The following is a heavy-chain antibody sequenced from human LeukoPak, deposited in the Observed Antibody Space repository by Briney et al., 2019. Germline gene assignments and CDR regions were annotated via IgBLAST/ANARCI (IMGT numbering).Heavy chain of an antibody. CDR2: INHSGST. Sequence: SETLSLTCAVYGGSFSGYYWSWIRQPPGKGLEWIGEINHSGSTNYNPSLKSRVTISVDTSKNQFSLKLSSVTAADTAVYYCARGGSGYDSFYYYGMDVWGQGTTVTVSS. J-gene: IGHJ6*02. CDR1: GGSFSGYY. D-gene: IGHD5-12*01. V-gene: IGHV4-34*01. CDR3: ARGGSGYDSFYYYGMDV.